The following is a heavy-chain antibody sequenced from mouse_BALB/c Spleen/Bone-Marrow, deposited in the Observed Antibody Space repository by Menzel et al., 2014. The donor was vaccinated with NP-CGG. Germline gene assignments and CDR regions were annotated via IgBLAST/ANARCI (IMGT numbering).Heavy chain of an antibody. CDR2: INPSSGYT. CDR3: ARLNYGNPFAY. Sequence: VKVVESAAELARPGASVKMSCKASGYTFTSYTIHWVKQRPGQGLEWIGYINPSSGYTDYNQRFNDKTTLTTDKSSSTAYKQLSSLTSEDSAVYYCARLNYGNPFAYWGQGTLVTVSA. CDR1: GYTFTSYT. V-gene: IGHV1-4*02. D-gene: IGHD2-1*01. J-gene: IGHJ3*01.